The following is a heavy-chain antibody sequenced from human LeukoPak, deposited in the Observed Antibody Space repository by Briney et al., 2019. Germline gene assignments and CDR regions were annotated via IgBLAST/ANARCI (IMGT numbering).Heavy chain of an antibody. CDR3: AKEGCSGGSCYLRFDY. D-gene: IGHD2-15*01. CDR1: GFTFSSYA. V-gene: IGHV3-30-3*01. Sequence: PGRSLRLSCAASGFTFSSYAMHWVRQAPGKGLEWVAVISYDGSNKYYADSVKGRFTISRDNSKNTLYLQMNSLRAEDTAVYYCAKEGCSGGSCYLRFDYWGQGTLVTVSS. J-gene: IGHJ4*02. CDR2: ISYDGSNK.